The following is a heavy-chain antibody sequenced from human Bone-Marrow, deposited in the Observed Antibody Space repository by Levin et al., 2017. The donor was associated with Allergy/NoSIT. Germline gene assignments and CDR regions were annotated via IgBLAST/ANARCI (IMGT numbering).Heavy chain of an antibody. CDR2: IIPIFGTA. J-gene: IGHJ6*02. Sequence: SVKVSCKASGGTFSSYAISWVRQAPGQGLEWMGGIIPIFGTANYAQKFQGRVTITADESTSTAYMELSSLRSEDTAVYYCARDASDIVVVPAAAIYYYYYGMDVWGQGTTVTVSS. V-gene: IGHV1-69*13. CDR1: GGTFSSYA. CDR3: ARDASDIVVVPAAAIYYYYYGMDV. D-gene: IGHD2-2*01.